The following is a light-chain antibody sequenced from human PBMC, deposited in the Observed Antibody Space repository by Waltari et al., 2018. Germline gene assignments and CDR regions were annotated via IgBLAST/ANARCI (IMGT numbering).Light chain of an antibody. CDR3: LQYNSYPLT. CDR2: AAS. CDR1: QGISNY. Sequence: DIQMTQSPSAMSASVGDRVTINCRASQGISNYFAWFQQKPGEVPRRLIYAASSLQSGFPSRFSGSGSGTEFTLTISSLQPEDFATYYCLQYNSYPLTFGGGTKVEIK. V-gene: IGKV1-17*03. J-gene: IGKJ4*01.